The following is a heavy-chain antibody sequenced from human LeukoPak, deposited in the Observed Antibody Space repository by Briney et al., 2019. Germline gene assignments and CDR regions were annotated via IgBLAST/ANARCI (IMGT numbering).Heavy chain of an antibody. Sequence: GGSLRLSCAASGFTFSSYGMHWVRQAPGKGLEWVAVISYDGSNKYYADSVKGRLTISRDNSKNTLYLQMNSLRAEDTAVYYCAKDESFILTGYDFDYWGQGTLVTVSS. CDR2: ISYDGSNK. CDR3: AKDESFILTGYDFDY. D-gene: IGHD3-9*01. CDR1: GFTFSSYG. J-gene: IGHJ4*02. V-gene: IGHV3-30*18.